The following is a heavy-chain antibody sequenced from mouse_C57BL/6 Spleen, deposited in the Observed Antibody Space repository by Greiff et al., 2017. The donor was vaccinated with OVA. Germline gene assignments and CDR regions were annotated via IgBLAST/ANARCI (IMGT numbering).Heavy chain of an antibody. CDR3: ARRGKDYGSSAPY. CDR1: GYTFTSYW. CDR2: IDPSDSYT. J-gene: IGHJ3*01. D-gene: IGHD1-1*01. V-gene: IGHV1-50*01. Sequence: QVQLQQSGAELVKPGASVKLSCKASGYTFTSYWMQWVKQRPGQGLEWIGEIDPSDSYTNYNQKFKGKATLTVDTSSSTAYMQLSSLTSEDSAVYYCARRGKDYGSSAPYWGQGTLVTVSA.